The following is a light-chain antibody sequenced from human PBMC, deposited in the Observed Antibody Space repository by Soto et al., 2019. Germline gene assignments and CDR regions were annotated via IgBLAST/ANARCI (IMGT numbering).Light chain of an antibody. CDR1: QSVSSSY. V-gene: IGKV3-20*01. J-gene: IGKJ4*01. CDR2: AAS. CDR3: QQYGGSRLT. Sequence: EIVLTQSPGTLSLSPGERATLSCRASQSVSSSYLAWSQQKPGQAPRLLIYAASSRATGVRDRFSGSGSGTDFTLTISRLEPEDFAVYYCQQYGGSRLTFGGGTKVEIK.